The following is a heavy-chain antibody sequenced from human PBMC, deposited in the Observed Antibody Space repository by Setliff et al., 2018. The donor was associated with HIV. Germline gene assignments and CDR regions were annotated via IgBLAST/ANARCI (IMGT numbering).Heavy chain of an antibody. J-gene: IGHJ5*02. CDR3: ARQSSNTWSWFDP. CDR1: GGSISTFY. CDR2: IYYSGTT. D-gene: IGHD6-13*01. Sequence: SETLSLTCTVSGGSISTFYWSWIRQPPGKGLEWIGYIYYSGTTYYNPSLKSRVTMSVDTSKNQFSLNLIFVTAADTAVYYCARQSSNTWSWFDPWGQGTLVTVSS. V-gene: IGHV4-59*04.